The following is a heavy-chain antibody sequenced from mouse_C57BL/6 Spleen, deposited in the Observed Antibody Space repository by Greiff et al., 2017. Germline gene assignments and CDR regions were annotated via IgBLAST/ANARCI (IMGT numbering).Heavy chain of an antibody. V-gene: IGHV10-1*01. CDR1: GFSFNTYA. J-gene: IGHJ4*01. D-gene: IGHD1-1*01. Sequence: EVQLVESGGGLVQPKGSLKLSCAASGFSFNTYAMNWVRQAPGKGLEWVARIRSKSNNYATYYADSVKDRFTISRDDSESMLYLQMNNLKTEDTAMYYCVRERITTVVADYAMDYWGQGTSVTVSS. CDR3: VRERITTVVADYAMDY. CDR2: IRSKSNNYAT.